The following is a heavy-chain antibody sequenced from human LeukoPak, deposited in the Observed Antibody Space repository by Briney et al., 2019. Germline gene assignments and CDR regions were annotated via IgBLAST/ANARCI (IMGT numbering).Heavy chain of an antibody. CDR3: AGGKNKNYDSSGYYFGWFDP. CDR1: GYSISSGYY. D-gene: IGHD3-22*01. Sequence: PSETLSLTCTVSGYSISSGYYWGWIRQPPGKGLEWIGSIYHSGSTYYNPSLKSRVTISVDTSKNQFSLKLSSVTAADTAVYYCAGGKNKNYDSSGYYFGWFDPWGQGTLVTVSS. CDR2: IYHSGST. J-gene: IGHJ5*02. V-gene: IGHV4-38-2*02.